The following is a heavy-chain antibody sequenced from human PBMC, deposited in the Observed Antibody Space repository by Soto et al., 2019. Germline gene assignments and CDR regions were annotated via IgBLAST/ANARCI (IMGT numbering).Heavy chain of an antibody. V-gene: IGHV4-31*03. CDR3: ARSSPDSIGYCSSTSCYGLAAFDI. J-gene: IGHJ3*02. D-gene: IGHD2-2*01. CDR1: GGSISSGGYY. Sequence: PSETLSLTCTVSGGSISSGGYYWSWIRQHPGKGLEWIGYIYYSGSTYYNPSLKSRVTISVDTSKNQFSLKLSSVTAADTAVYYCARSSPDSIGYCSSTSCYGLAAFDIWGQGTMVTVSS. CDR2: IYYSGST.